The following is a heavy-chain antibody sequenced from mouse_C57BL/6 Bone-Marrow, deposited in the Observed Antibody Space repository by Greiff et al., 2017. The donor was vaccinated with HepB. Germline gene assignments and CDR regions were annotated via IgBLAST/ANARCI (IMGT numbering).Heavy chain of an antibody. CDR3: ASPYYGSSYEDAMDY. V-gene: IGHV5-12*01. D-gene: IGHD1-1*01. CDR1: GFTFSDYY. CDR2: ISNGGGST. J-gene: IGHJ4*01. Sequence: EVKLMESGGGLVQPGGSLKLSCAASGFTFSDYYMYWVRQTPEKRLEWVAYISNGGGSTYYPDTVKGRFTISRDNAKNTLYLQMSRLKSEDTAMYYCASPYYGSSYEDAMDYWGQGTSVTVSS.